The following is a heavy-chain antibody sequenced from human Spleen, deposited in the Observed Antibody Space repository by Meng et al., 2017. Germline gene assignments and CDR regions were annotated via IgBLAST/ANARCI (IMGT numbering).Heavy chain of an antibody. Sequence: QVQLVQSGAEVKKPGASVKVSCKASGYTFTGYSMHWIRQAPGQELEWMGRINPDSGTNYAQRFQGRVTLTWDTSISTAYMDLSSLRSDDTAMYYCASSARAAAGTRGWFDPWGQGTLVTVSS. V-gene: IGHV1-2*06. J-gene: IGHJ5*02. CDR3: ASSARAAAGTRGWFDP. CDR2: INPDSGT. CDR1: GYTFTGYS. D-gene: IGHD6-13*01.